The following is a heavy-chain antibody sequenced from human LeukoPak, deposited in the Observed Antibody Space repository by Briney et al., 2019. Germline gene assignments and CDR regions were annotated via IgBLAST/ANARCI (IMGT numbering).Heavy chain of an antibody. V-gene: IGHV3-30-3*01. J-gene: IGHJ4*02. CDR2: ISYDGSNK. CDR1: GFTFSSYA. D-gene: IGHD5-18*01. Sequence: QTGGSLRLSCAASGFTFSSYAMHWVRQAPGKGLEWVAVISYDGSNKYYADSVKGRFTISRDNSKNTLYLQMNSLRAEDTAVYYCARVRGYSRGIYDYWGQGTLVTVSS. CDR3: ARVRGYSRGIYDY.